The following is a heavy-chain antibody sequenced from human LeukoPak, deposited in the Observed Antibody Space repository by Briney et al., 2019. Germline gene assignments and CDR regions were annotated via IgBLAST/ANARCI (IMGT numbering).Heavy chain of an antibody. D-gene: IGHD1-7*01. CDR1: GLTFSSYA. J-gene: IGHJ4*02. CDR2: ISGSGSNT. CDR3: AKGMKYNWNYPYDY. V-gene: IGHV3-23*01. Sequence: GGSLRLSCAASGLTFSSYAMSWVRQAPGKGLEWVSTISGSGSNTYYADSVKGRFTISRDISKNTLYLQVTSLRAEDTAVYYCAKGMKYNWNYPYDYWGQGTLVTVSS.